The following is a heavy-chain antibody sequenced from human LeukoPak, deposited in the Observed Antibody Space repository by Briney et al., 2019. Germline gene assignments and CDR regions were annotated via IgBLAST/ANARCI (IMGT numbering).Heavy chain of an antibody. D-gene: IGHD1-1*01. CDR3: ARDLDWNDENNYHGMDV. Sequence: SETLSLTCTVSGGSVSSGSSYWIWIRQPPGRGLEWIGYIFYSGSTNYNPSLKSRVTISVDMSKNQFSLKLYSVTAADKAVYYCARDLDWNDENNYHGMDVWGQGTTVTVSS. J-gene: IGHJ6*02. CDR1: GGSVSSGSSY. V-gene: IGHV4-61*01. CDR2: IFYSGST.